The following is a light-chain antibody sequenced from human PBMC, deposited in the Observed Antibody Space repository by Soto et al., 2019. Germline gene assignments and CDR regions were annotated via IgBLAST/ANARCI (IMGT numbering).Light chain of an antibody. CDR1: QDISSY. V-gene: IGKV1-9*01. CDR2: ATS. Sequence: DIHLTQSPSFLSASVGDRVAVVCRPSQDISSYLAWYQQKPGKAPKLLIYATSTLLSGVPSRFSGSGSGTEYILTINSLQPEDFATYYCQQLHSYPYTFGQGTKLEVK. J-gene: IGKJ2*01. CDR3: QQLHSYPYT.